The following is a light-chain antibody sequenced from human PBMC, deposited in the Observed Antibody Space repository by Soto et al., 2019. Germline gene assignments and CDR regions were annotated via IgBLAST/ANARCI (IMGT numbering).Light chain of an antibody. J-gene: IGKJ4*01. Sequence: GDIVTSTCRASQSISGWLAWYQQRPGKAPKLLIYDDSSLESGVPSRFSGSGSGTEFTLTIDGLQPDDFATYYCQQANSFPLTFGGGTKVDIK. CDR3: QQANSFPLT. CDR2: DDS. CDR1: QSISGW. V-gene: IGKV1-5*01.